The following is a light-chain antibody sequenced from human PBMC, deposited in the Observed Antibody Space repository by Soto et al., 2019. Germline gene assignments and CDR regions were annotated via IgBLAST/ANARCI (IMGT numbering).Light chain of an antibody. CDR1: QSIGNW. V-gene: IGKV1-5*03. Sequence: IRMTQSPSTQSASVGDRVTITCRASQSIGNWLAWYQQKPGRAPKFLIYEASSLESGVPSRFSGSGSGTDFTLTISGLQPDDFATYYCQQYKSYPWTFGQGTKVDIK. CDR3: QQYKSYPWT. CDR2: EAS. J-gene: IGKJ1*01.